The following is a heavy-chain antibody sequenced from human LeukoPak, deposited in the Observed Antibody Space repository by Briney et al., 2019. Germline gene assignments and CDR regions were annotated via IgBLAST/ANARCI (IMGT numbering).Heavy chain of an antibody. CDR1: GGSISSSY. V-gene: IGHV4-59*12. CDR2: IYYTGSA. CDR3: AREGGPYRPLDY. Sequence: PSETLSLTCTVSGGSISSSYWSWIRQSPGKGLEWIGYIYYTGSANYNPSLKSRVTISVDTSKNHISLKLTSVTAADTAVYYCAREGGPYRPLDYSGQGTLVTVAS. J-gene: IGHJ4*02.